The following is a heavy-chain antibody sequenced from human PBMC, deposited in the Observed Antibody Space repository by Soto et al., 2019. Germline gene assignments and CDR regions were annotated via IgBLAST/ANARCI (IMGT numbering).Heavy chain of an antibody. CDR1: GGTFSSYA. CDR2: IIPIFSTA. D-gene: IGHD3-10*01. Sequence: SVKVSCKASGGTFSSYAISWVRQAPGQGLEWMGGIIPIFSTANYAQKFQGRVTITADESTSTAYMELSSLRSEDTAVYYCAREGAYGSGSYPPDYWGQGTLVTVSS. J-gene: IGHJ4*02. V-gene: IGHV1-69*13. CDR3: AREGAYGSGSYPPDY.